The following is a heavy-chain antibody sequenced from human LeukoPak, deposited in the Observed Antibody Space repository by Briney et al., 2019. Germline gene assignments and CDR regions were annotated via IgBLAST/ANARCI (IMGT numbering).Heavy chain of an antibody. J-gene: IGHJ4*02. CDR3: AREFVAVAGTKVDY. Sequence: SGPTLVNPTQTLTLTCTFSGFSLSTRGMCVSWIRQPPGKALEWLARIDWDDDKYYSTSLKTRLTISKDTSKNQVVLTMTNMDPVDTATYYCAREFVAVAGTKVDYWGQGTLVTVSS. V-gene: IGHV2-70*11. D-gene: IGHD6-19*01. CDR1: GFSLSTRGMC. CDR2: IDWDDDK.